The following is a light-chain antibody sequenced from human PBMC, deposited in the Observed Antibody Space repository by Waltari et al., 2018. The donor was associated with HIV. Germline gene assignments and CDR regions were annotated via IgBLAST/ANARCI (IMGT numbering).Light chain of an antibody. J-gene: IGLJ3*02. CDR2: KDT. Sequence: SYELTQPHSVSVSPGQTARITCSGDALPKQYAYWYHQQPGQAPVLVIYKDTERPSGIPERFSGSSSGTTVTLTISGVQAEDEADYYCQSADSSGTWVFGGGTKLTVL. CDR3: QSADSSGTWV. V-gene: IGLV3-25*03. CDR1: ALPKQY.